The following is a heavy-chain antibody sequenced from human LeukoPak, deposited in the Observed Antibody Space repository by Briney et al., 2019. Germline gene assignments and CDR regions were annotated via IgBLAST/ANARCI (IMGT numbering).Heavy chain of an antibody. D-gene: IGHD3-10*01. Sequence: GGSLRLSCAASGFTFSSYAMSWVRQAPGKGLEWVSAISGSGGSTYYADSVKGRFTISRDNSKNTLYLQMNSLRAEDTAVYYCAKDLGSLLWFGETRQGFDYWGQGTLVTVSS. CDR3: AKDLGSLLWFGETRQGFDY. CDR2: ISGSGGST. V-gene: IGHV3-23*01. CDR1: GFTFSSYA. J-gene: IGHJ4*02.